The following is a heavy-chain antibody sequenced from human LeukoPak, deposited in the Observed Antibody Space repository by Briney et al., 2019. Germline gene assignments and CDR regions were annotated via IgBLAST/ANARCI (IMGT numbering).Heavy chain of an antibody. J-gene: IGHJ4*02. Sequence: PGGSLRLSCAASGFTVSSNYMSWVRQAPGKGLEWVSVIYSGGSTYYADSVKGRFTISRDNSKNTLYLQMNSLRAEDTAVYYCARDVEDGYNYYYFDYWGQGTLVTVSS. CDR2: IYSGGST. D-gene: IGHD5-24*01. CDR1: GFTVSSNY. CDR3: ARDVEDGYNYYYFDY. V-gene: IGHV3-53*05.